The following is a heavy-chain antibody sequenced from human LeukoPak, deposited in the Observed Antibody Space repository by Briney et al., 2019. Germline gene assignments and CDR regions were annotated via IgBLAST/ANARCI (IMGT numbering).Heavy chain of an antibody. D-gene: IGHD3-3*01. CDR3: ARDLHEHPYYDFWSGHYVARPDAFDI. CDR2: IYHSGST. V-gene: IGHV4-30-2*01. CDR1: GGSISSGGYS. Sequence: PSQTLSLTCAVSGGSISSGGYSWSWIRQPPGKGLEWIGYIYHSGSTYYNPSLKSRVTISVDTSKNQFSLKLSSVTAADTAVYYCARDLHEHPYYDFWSGHYVARPDAFDIWGQGTMVTVSS. J-gene: IGHJ3*02.